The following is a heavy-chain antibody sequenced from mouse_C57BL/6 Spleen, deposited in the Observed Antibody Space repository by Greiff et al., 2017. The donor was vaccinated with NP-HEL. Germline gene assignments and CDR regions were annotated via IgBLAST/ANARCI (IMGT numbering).Heavy chain of an antibody. Sequence: QVQLKQPGAELVKPGASVKLSCKASGYTFTSYWMHWVKQRPGRGLEWIGRIDPNSGGTKYNEKFKSKATLTVDKPSSTAYMQLSSLTSEDSAVYYCARRYYGGLYPYWYFDVWGTGTTVTVSS. CDR3: ARRYYGGLYPYWYFDV. CDR1: GYTFTSYW. J-gene: IGHJ1*03. V-gene: IGHV1-72*01. CDR2: IDPNSGGT. D-gene: IGHD1-1*02.